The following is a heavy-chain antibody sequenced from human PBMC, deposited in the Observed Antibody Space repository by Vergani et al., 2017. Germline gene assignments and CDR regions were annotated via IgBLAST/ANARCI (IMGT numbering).Heavy chain of an antibody. D-gene: IGHD6-13*01. CDR2: ISSSSSYI. Sequence: EVQLVESGGGLVKPGGSLRLSCAASGFTFSSYSMNWVRQAPGKGLEWVSSISSSSSYIYYADSVKGRFTISRDNAKNSLYLQMNSLRAEDTAVYYCARELRQQLSPGLWDWGQGTLVTVSS. V-gene: IGHV3-21*01. J-gene: IGHJ4*02. CDR3: ARELRQQLSPGLWD. CDR1: GFTFSSYS.